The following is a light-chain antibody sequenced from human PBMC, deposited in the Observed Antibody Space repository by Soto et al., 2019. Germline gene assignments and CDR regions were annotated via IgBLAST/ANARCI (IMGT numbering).Light chain of an antibody. CDR1: ESVSTY. CDR3: QQYNNWPWT. V-gene: IGKV3-15*01. Sequence: EIVLTQSPATLSLSPGERATLSCRATESVSTYLAWYQQKPGRAPRLLFYGASTRATGIPARFSGSGSGTEFTLTVSSLQSEDFAVYYCQQYNNWPWTFGQGTKVDIK. J-gene: IGKJ1*01. CDR2: GAS.